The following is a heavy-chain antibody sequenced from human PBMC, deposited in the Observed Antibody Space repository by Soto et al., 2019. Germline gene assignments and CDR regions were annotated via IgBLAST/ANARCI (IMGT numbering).Heavy chain of an antibody. J-gene: IGHJ4*02. V-gene: IGHV3-11*06. D-gene: IGHD3-22*01. CDR2: ISSSSYT. Sequence: PVGSLRLSCAASGFTFSDYYMSWIRQAPGKGLEWVSYISSSSYTNYADSVKGRFTISRDNAKNSLYLQMNSLRAEDTAVYYCARDMRLDYYDSSEGSDYWGQGTLVTVSS. CDR1: GFTFSDYY. CDR3: ARDMRLDYYDSSEGSDY.